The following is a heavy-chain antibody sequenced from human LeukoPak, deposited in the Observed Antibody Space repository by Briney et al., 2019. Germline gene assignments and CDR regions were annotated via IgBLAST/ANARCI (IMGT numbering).Heavy chain of an antibody. Sequence: GASVKASCKTFGYSFTSYGINWVRQAPGQGLEWVGWISTYSGNTNHAQKFQDRVTMTTDTSTTTAFMELRSLRSDDTAVYFCARGGTYGDFPYYFDNWGQGTLVTVSS. J-gene: IGHJ4*02. D-gene: IGHD4-17*01. CDR2: ISTYSGNT. CDR3: ARGGTYGDFPYYFDN. V-gene: IGHV1-18*01. CDR1: GYSFTSYG.